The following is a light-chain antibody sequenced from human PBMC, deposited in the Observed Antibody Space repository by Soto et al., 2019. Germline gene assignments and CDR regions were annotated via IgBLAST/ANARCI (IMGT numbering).Light chain of an antibody. V-gene: IGKV1-12*01. CDR3: QQTNTFLPLT. CDR1: QGISNW. J-gene: IGKJ4*02. CDR2: GAS. Sequence: DIQMTQSPSSVSASVGDSVTITCRASQGISNWLAWYQQQPGKAPKLLLYGASSVQSGVPSRFSGGGSGTQFTLIISSLQPEDFATYYCQQTNTFLPLTFGGGTKVEI.